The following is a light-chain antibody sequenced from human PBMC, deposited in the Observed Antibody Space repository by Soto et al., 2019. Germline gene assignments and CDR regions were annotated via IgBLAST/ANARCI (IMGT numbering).Light chain of an antibody. CDR2: ENN. Sequence: QSVLTQPPSVSAAPGQTVTISCSGRTSNIGNNYVSWYQQLPGTAPKLLIYENNKRPSGIPDRFSGSKSGTSATLGIAGLQTGDEADYYCGTWDNSLSAGVFGGGTKLTV. V-gene: IGLV1-51*02. CDR3: GTWDNSLSAGV. J-gene: IGLJ3*02. CDR1: TSNIGNNY.